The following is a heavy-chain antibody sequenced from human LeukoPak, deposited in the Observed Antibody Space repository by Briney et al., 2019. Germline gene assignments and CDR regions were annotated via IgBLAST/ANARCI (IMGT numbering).Heavy chain of an antibody. CDR3: ANCGGDCSLWFDP. V-gene: IGHV1-69*13. D-gene: IGHD2-21*02. CDR1: GGTFSSYA. J-gene: IGHJ5*02. Sequence: SVKVSCKASGGTFSSYAISWVRQAPGQGLEWMGGIIPIFGTANYAQKFQGRVTITADESTSTAYMELRSLRSDDTAVYYCANCGGDCSLWFDPWGQGTLVTVSS. CDR2: IIPIFGTA.